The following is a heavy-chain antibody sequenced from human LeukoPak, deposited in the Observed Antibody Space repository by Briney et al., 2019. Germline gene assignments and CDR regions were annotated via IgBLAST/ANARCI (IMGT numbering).Heavy chain of an antibody. Sequence: GGSLRLSCAASGFTFSRDWMHWVRQAPGKGLVWVSRMNSDGSTTNYADSVKGRFTISRDNSKNTLYLQMNSLRAEDTAVYYCARGGGRHVEYWGQGNLVTVSS. D-gene: IGHD2/OR15-2a*01. CDR2: MNSDGSTT. J-gene: IGHJ4*02. V-gene: IGHV3-74*01. CDR3: ARGGGRHVEY. CDR1: GFTFSRDW.